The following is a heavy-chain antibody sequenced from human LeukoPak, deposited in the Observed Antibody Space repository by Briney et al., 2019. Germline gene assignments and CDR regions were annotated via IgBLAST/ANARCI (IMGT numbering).Heavy chain of an antibody. J-gene: IGHJ4*02. V-gene: IGHV1-18*01. D-gene: IGHD3-16*02. Sequence: ASVKVSCKASGYTFTSYGISWVRQAPGQGLEWMGWISAYNGNTNYAQKLQGSVTMTTDTSTSTAYMELRSLRSDDTAVYYCARESHYDYVWGSYRTYYFDYWGQGTLVTVSS. CDR3: ARESHYDYVWGSYRTYYFDY. CDR2: ISAYNGNT. CDR1: GYTFTSYG.